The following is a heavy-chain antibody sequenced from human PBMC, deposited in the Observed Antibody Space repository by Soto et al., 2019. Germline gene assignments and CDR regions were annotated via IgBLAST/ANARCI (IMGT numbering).Heavy chain of an antibody. Sequence: PWETLSLTCTVSGGSISSSSYYCGWIRQPPGKGLEWIGSIYYSGSTYYNPSLKSRVTISVDTSKNQFSLKLSSVTAADTAVYYCARPGTSNPPFMDVWGQGTTVTSP. CDR2: IYYSGST. CDR3: ARPGTSNPPFMDV. V-gene: IGHV4-39*01. J-gene: IGHJ6*02. CDR1: GGSISSSSYY. D-gene: IGHD2-2*01.